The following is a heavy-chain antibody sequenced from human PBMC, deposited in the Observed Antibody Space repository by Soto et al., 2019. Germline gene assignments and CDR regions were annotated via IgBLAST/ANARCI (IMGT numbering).Heavy chain of an antibody. Sequence: QVHLVESGGGVVQPGRSLRLSCVASGFTFSNFAMHWVRQAPGKGLEWVAVIWDDGSKKYYADSVKGRFTISRDDSKNTLHLEMNSLRPEGTALYYCARDRYCVRTLFGYWGQGTLVSVSS. D-gene: IGHD2-21*01. CDR2: IWDDGSKK. CDR1: GFTFSNFA. J-gene: IGHJ4*02. CDR3: ARDRYCVRTLFGY. V-gene: IGHV3-33*01.